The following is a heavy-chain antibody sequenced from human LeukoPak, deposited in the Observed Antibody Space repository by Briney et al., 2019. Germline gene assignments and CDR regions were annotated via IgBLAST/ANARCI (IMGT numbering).Heavy chain of an antibody. CDR1: GGSISSYY. V-gene: IGHV4-59*01. D-gene: IGHD4-17*01. J-gene: IGHJ4*02. CDR2: IYYSGST. Sequence: SETLSLTCTVAGGSISSYYWSWIRQPPGKGLEWIGYIYYSGSTNYNPSLKSRVTISVDTSKNPFSLKLSSVTAADTAVYCCARAEVYGDYEYYFDYWGQGTLVTVSS. CDR3: ARAEVYGDYEYYFDY.